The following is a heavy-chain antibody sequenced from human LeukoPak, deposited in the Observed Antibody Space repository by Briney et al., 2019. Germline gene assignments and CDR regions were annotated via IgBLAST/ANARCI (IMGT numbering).Heavy chain of an antibody. CDR2: TYYRSKWYN. J-gene: IGHJ4*02. V-gene: IGHV6-1*01. CDR3: ARAPHGSGCDY. D-gene: IGHD6-19*01. Sequence: SQTLSLTCAISGDSVSSNSATWIWIRQSPSRGLEWLGRTYYRSKWYNDYGLSVKSRVTVNPDTSKNQFSLQLNSVAPEDTAVYYCARAPHGSGCDYWSQGALVTVSS. CDR1: GDSVSSNSAT.